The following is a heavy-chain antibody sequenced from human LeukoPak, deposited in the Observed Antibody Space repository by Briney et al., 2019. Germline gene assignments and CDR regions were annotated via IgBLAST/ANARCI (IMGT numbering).Heavy chain of an antibody. CDR1: GGSISSGDYY. V-gene: IGHV4-30-4*01. D-gene: IGHD6-13*01. Sequence: SEILSLTCTVSGGSISSGDYYWSWIRQPPGKGLEWIGYIYYSGSTYYNPSLKSRVTISVDTSKNQFSLKLSSVTAADTAVYYCARVGSSWDLVFDYWGQGTLVTVSS. CDR3: ARVGSSWDLVFDY. J-gene: IGHJ4*02. CDR2: IYYSGST.